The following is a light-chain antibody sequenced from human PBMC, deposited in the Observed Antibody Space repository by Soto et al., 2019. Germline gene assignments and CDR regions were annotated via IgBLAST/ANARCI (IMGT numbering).Light chain of an antibody. CDR3: QQSYSTPWT. V-gene: IGKV1-39*01. J-gene: IGKJ1*01. Sequence: DIQMTQSPSSLSASVGDRGTITCRASQSISSYLNWYQQKPGKAPKLLIYAASSLQSGVPSRFSGSGSGTDFTLTISSLRPEDFATYYCQQSYSTPWTFRQGTKMEIK. CDR2: AAS. CDR1: QSISSY.